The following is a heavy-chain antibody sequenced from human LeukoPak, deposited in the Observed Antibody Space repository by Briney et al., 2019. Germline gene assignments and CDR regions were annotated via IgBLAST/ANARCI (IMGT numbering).Heavy chain of an antibody. CDR2: ISSSSSYI. CDR1: GFTFSSYS. Sequence: GGSLRLSCAASGFTFSSYSMNWVRQAPGKGLEWVSSISSSSSYICYADSVKGRFTISRDNAKNSLYLQMNSLRAEDTAVYYCARDYGDYWFDPWGQGTLVTVSS. J-gene: IGHJ5*02. V-gene: IGHV3-21*01. CDR3: ARDYGDYWFDP. D-gene: IGHD4-17*01.